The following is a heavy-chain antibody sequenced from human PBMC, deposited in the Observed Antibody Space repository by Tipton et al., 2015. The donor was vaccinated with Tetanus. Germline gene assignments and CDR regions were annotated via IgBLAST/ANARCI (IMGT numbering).Heavy chain of an antibody. J-gene: IGHJ5*02. CDR3: ARSADNWFDP. V-gene: IGHV4-39*01. CDR2: IYYNGNF. Sequence: TLSLTCTVSGGSISRSGYFWNWIRQRPGKGPEWIGNIYYNGNFLENPSLKGRVTLSLDKSKNQFSLKLRSVTAADTAIYYCARSADNWFDPWGQGILVTVSS. CDR1: GGSISRSGYF.